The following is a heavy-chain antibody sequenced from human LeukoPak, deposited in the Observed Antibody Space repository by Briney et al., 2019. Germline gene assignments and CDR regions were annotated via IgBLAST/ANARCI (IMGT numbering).Heavy chain of an antibody. CDR2: IIPILGIA. CDR3: ARDRRADDSSGYYAMVYAFDI. J-gene: IGHJ3*02. D-gene: IGHD3-22*01. CDR1: GGTFSSYA. V-gene: IGHV1-69*04. Sequence: SVKVSCKASGGTFSSYAISWVRQAPGQELEWMGRIIPILGIANYAQKFQGRVTITADKSTSTAYMELSSLRSEDTAVYYCARDRRADDSSGYYAMVYAFDIWGQGTMVTVSS.